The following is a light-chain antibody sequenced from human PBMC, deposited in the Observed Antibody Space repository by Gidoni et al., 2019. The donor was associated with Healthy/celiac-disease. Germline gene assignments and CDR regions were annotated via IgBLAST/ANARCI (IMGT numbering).Light chain of an antibody. CDR1: SSNIGAGYD. V-gene: IGLV1-40*01. CDR3: QSYDSSLSGLV. Sequence: QSVLTPPPSVSGAPGKRVTISCTGSSSNIGAGYDVPWYQQLPGTAPKLLIYGNSNRPSGVPDRFSGSKSGTSASLAITGLQAEDEADYYCQSYDSSLSGLVFGGGTKLTVL. J-gene: IGLJ2*01. CDR2: GNS.